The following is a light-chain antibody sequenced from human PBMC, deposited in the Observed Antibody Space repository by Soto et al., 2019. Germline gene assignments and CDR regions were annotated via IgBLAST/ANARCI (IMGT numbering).Light chain of an antibody. CDR3: HQYGTSPST. CDR2: GAS. Sequence: EIVLTQSPGTLSLSPGERATLSCRASQSVSSSYLAWYQQKPGQAPRLLIYGASSRANGIPDRISGSGSGTDFTLTISRLEPEDFAVYYCHQYGTSPSTFGQGTEVEIK. J-gene: IGKJ1*01. V-gene: IGKV3-20*01. CDR1: QSVSSSY.